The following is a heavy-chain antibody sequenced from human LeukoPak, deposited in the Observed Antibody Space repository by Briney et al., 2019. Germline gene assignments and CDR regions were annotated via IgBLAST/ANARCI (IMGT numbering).Heavy chain of an antibody. D-gene: IGHD6-13*01. CDR1: GFTFSSYW. CDR2: INGDGSTT. CDR3: AKGGSSSPRSTFDY. J-gene: IGHJ4*02. Sequence: GGSLRLSCAASGFTFSSYWMHWVRQAPGKGLVWVSHINGDGSTTSYADSVKGRFTISRDNAKNTVYLQMNSLRAEDTAVYYRAKGGSSSPRSTFDYWGQGTLLTVSS. V-gene: IGHV3-74*01.